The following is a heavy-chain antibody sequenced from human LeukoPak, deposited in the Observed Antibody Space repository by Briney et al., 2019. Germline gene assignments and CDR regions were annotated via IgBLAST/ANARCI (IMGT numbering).Heavy chain of an antibody. CDR3: ARGYCSSTSCYFTYYYYMDV. CDR2: ISPSGGST. CDR1: GYTFTSNY. V-gene: IGHV1-46*01. D-gene: IGHD2-2*01. J-gene: IGHJ6*03. Sequence: ASVKVSCKASGYTFTSNYMHWVRQAPGQGPEWMGVISPSGGSTTYAQKFQGRVTLTRDMSTSTDYLELSSLRSEDTAVYYCARGYCSSTSCYFTYYYYMDVWGKGTTVTISS.